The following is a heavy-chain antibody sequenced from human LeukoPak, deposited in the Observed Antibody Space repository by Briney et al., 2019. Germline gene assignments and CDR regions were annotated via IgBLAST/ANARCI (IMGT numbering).Heavy chain of an antibody. J-gene: IGHJ4*02. D-gene: IGHD5-18*01. CDR3: ARGSRGYTYG. CDR2: IYYSGST. Sequence: SETLSLTCTVSGASFSSGSYYWSWIRQPPGKGLEWIGYIYYSGSTNYNPSLKSRVTISVDTSKNQFSLKLSSVTAADTAVYYCARGSRGYTYGWGQGTLVTVSS. CDR1: GASFSSGSYY. V-gene: IGHV4-61*01.